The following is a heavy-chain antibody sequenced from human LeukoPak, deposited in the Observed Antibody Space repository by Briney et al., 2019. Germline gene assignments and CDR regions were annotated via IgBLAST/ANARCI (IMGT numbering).Heavy chain of an antibody. Sequence: GGSLRLSCAASGFTFSSYEMNWVRQAPGKGLEWVTFIQYDGSKKYYADSVKGRFTISRDNSKNTLYLEMNSLRAEDTAVYYCAKDIGSYYDYWGQGILVTVSS. D-gene: IGHD3-10*01. CDR2: IQYDGSKK. CDR3: AKDIGSYYDY. V-gene: IGHV3-30*02. J-gene: IGHJ4*02. CDR1: GFTFSSYE.